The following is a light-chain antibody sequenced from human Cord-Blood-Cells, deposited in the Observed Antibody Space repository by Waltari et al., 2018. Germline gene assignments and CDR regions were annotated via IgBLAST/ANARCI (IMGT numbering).Light chain of an antibody. CDR1: NIGSKS. V-gene: IGLV3-21*04. CDR2: YDS. Sequence: SYVLTQPPSVSVAPGKTARITCGGNNIGSKSVHWYQQKPGQAPVLVIYYDSDRPSGIPERFSGSNSGNTATRTISRVEAGDEADYYCQVWDSSSDHPGVFGTGTKVTVL. J-gene: IGLJ1*01. CDR3: QVWDSSSDHPGV.